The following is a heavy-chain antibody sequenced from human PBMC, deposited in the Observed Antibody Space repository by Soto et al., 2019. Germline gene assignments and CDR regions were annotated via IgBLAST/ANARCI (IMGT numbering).Heavy chain of an antibody. Sequence: QVQLQESGPGLVKPSETLSLTCTVSGGSINSYYRSWIRQPPGKAPEWIGYINYSGSTTYNPALMSRVTISVDTSKSHFSLKLSSVTAADTAVYYCARGRHWLDYWGQGTLVTVSS. CDR3: ARGRHWLDY. CDR2: INYSGST. D-gene: IGHD6-19*01. CDR1: GGSINSYY. J-gene: IGHJ4*02. V-gene: IGHV4-59*01.